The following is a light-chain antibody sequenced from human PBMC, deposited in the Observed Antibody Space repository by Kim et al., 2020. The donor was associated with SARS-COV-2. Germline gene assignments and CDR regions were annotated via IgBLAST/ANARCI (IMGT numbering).Light chain of an antibody. CDR3: SSYTSSSRLYV. J-gene: IGLJ1*01. Sequence: QSITISCTGTSSDVGGYNYVSWYQQHPGKAPKLMMYDVSNRPSGVSNRFSGSKSGNTASLTISGLQAEDEADYYCSSYTSSSRLYVFGTGTKVTVL. CDR2: DVS. V-gene: IGLV2-14*03. CDR1: SSDVGGYNY.